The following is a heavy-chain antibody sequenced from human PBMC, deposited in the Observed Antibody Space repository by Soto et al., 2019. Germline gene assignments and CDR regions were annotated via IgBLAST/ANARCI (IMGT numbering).Heavy chain of an antibody. CDR1: GFNFSDYA. CDR3: AKGGRQWLVTSDFNY. J-gene: IGHJ4*02. CDR2: VSHDGRNT. V-gene: IGHV3-30*18. D-gene: IGHD6-19*01. Sequence: VQLVESGGGVVQPGRSLRLSCAASGFNFSDYAMHWVRQAPGKGLEWVAVVSHDGRNTHYADSVKGRFTISRESSKNTVALEMTRLRAEDTAVYYCAKGGRQWLVTSDFNYWGQGALVTVSS.